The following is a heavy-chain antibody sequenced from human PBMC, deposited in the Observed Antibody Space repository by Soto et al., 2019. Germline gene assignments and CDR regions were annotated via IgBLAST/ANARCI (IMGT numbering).Heavy chain of an antibody. J-gene: IGHJ6*03. CDR3: AKAYSSGSDYYYNMDV. CDR2: ISGSGDSA. Sequence: EVQLLESGGGLVQPGGSLRVSCEASGFMFSSYALSWVRQAPGKGLEWVSGISGSGDSAYHADSVKGRFTISRDDSKNTLYLQMNSLTVEDTAVYYCAKAYSSGSDYYYNMDVCRKGTTVTVSS. D-gene: IGHD6-25*01. CDR1: GFMFSSYA. V-gene: IGHV3-23*01.